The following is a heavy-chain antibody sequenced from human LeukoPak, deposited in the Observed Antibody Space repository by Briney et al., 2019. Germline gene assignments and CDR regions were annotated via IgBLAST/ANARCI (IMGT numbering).Heavy chain of an antibody. CDR3: ARRYCSGGSCPG. CDR1: EFTFSNYW. Sequence: GGSLRLSCAASEFTFSNYWMHWVRQPPGKGLEWVANIKQDGGQKYYLDSVKGRFTISRDNSKNTLYLQMNSLRAEDTAVYYCARRYCSGGSCPGWGQGTLVTVSS. D-gene: IGHD2-15*01. V-gene: IGHV3-7*03. CDR2: IKQDGGQK. J-gene: IGHJ4*02.